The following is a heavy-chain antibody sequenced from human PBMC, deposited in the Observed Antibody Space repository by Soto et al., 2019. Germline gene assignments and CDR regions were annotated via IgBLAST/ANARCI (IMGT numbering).Heavy chain of an antibody. CDR1: GGSISSGGYY. V-gene: IGHV4-31*03. J-gene: IGHJ4*02. Sequence: QVQLQESGPGLVKPSQTLSLTCTVSGGSISSGGYYWSWIRQHPGTGLEWIGYIYYSGSTYYNPSLKSRVTISVDTSKNQFSLKLSTVTAADTAVYYCAREEVSLSVDYWGQGTLVTVSS. CDR3: AREEVSLSVDY. CDR2: IYYSGST.